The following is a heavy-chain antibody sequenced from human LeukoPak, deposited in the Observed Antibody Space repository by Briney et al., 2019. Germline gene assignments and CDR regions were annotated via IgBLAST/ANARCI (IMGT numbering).Heavy chain of an antibody. Sequence: SGGSLRLSCAASGFTFSTYAMSWVRQAPGKGLEWVSVISGGGGVTHYADSVEGRFTISRDNSKNTLFLQVNSLRAEDTAVYYCAKVRSMAANPSYFDSWGQGTLVTVSS. CDR2: ISGGGGVT. V-gene: IGHV3-23*01. CDR3: AKVRSMAANPSYFDS. CDR1: GFTFSTYA. J-gene: IGHJ4*02. D-gene: IGHD5-24*01.